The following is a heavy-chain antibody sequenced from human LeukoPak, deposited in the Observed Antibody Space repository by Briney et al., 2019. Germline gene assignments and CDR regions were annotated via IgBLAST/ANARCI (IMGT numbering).Heavy chain of an antibody. CDR1: GFTFSSYW. CDR2: IKQDGSQK. D-gene: IGHD7-27*01. CDR3: TKTGGPWD. Sequence: GGSLRLSCAASGFTFSSYWMSWVRQAPGKGLEWVANIKQDGSQKYYVDSVKAQFSISRDNSKNSLYLQMNSLRVEDTAMYYCTKTGGPWDWGQGTLVTVSS. V-gene: IGHV3-7*03. J-gene: IGHJ4*02.